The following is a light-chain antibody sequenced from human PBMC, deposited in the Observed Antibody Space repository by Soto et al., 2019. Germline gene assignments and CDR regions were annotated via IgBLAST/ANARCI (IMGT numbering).Light chain of an antibody. CDR2: HTS. Sequence: DIVLTQSPAPLSSSPGERATLSCRSSQTVNSRLAWYQHKPGQAPRLLIYHTSNRATGIPARFSGSGSGTEFTLTISSLQSEDFAVYYCQQYNNWPSRTFGQGTKVDIK. CDR1: QTVNSR. J-gene: IGKJ1*01. CDR3: QQYNNWPSRT. V-gene: IGKV3D-15*01.